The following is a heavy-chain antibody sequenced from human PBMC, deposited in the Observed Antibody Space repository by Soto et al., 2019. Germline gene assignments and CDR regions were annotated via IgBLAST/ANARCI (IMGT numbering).Heavy chain of an antibody. D-gene: IGHD5-12*01. CDR2: INHSGST. CDR1: GESFSGYY. CDR3: AGNIVATISSFDY. Sequence: SETQSLTCAVYGESFSGYYWSWIRQPPGKGLEWIVEINHSGSTNYNPSLKSRVTMSVDTSKNQFSLKLSSVTAADTAMYYCAGNIVATISSFDYWGQGTLVTVSS. V-gene: IGHV4-34*01. J-gene: IGHJ4*02.